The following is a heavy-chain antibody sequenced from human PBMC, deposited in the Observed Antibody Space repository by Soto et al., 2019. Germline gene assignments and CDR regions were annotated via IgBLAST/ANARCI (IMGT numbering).Heavy chain of an antibody. CDR1: GGSISSYY. CDR2: IYYSGST. J-gene: IGHJ6*03. V-gene: IGHV4-59*08. Sequence: SETLSLTCTVSGGSISSYYWSWIRQPPGKGLEWIGYIYYSGSTNYNPSLKSRVTISVDTSKNQFSLKLSSVTAADTAVYYCARHLSGWYVGNYYYYYYMDVWGKGTTVNVSS. D-gene: IGHD6-19*01. CDR3: ARHLSGWYVGNYYYYYYMDV.